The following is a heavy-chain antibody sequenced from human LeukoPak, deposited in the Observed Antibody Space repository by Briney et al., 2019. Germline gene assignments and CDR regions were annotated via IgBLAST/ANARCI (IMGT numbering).Heavy chain of an antibody. CDR2: ISSSSSYI. Sequence: GGSLRLSCAASGFTFSSYSMNWVRQAPGKGLEWVSSISSSSSYIYYADSVKGRFTISRDNSKNTLYLQMNSLRAEDTAVYYCAKVGITMVRGVIISHYYYYMDVWGKGTTVTVSS. J-gene: IGHJ6*03. CDR3: AKVGITMVRGVIISHYYYYMDV. V-gene: IGHV3-21*04. CDR1: GFTFSSYS. D-gene: IGHD3-10*01.